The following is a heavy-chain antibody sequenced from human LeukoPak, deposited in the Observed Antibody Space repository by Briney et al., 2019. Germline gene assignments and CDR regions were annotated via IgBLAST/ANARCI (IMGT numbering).Heavy chain of an antibody. J-gene: IGHJ6*02. D-gene: IGHD4-23*01. CDR1: GGTFSSYA. CDR3: ARDGYGGTLYYYYYYGMDV. Sequence: SVKVSCKASGGTFSSYAISWVRQAPGQGLEWMGGIIPIFGTANYVQKFQGRVTITADESTSTAYMELSSLRSEDTAVYYCARDGYGGTLYYYYYYGMDVWGQGTTVTVSS. CDR2: IIPIFGTA. V-gene: IGHV1-69*13.